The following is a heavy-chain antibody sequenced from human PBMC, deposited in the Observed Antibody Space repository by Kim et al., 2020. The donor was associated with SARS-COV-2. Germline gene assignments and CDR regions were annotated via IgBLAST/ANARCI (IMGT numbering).Heavy chain of an antibody. V-gene: IGHV4-34*01. J-gene: IGHJ4*02. D-gene: IGHD2-8*01. CDR3: ARGGKEMGLGY. Sequence: SETLSLTCAVYGGSFSGYYWSWIRQPPGKGLEWIGEINHSGSTNYNPSLKSRVTISVDTSKNQFSLKLSSVTAADTAVYYCARGGKEMGLGYWGQGTLVTVSS. CDR2: INHSGST. CDR1: GGSFSGYY.